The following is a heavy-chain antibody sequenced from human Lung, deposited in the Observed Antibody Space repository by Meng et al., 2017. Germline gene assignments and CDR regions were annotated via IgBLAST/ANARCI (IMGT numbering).Heavy chain of an antibody. D-gene: IGHD4-11*01. V-gene: IGHV4-34*01. Sequence: VRQQQWGAGLLKPSETLSLRCVVSGGSFSDYYWSWIRQPPGKGLEWIGEINHSGSTNYNPSLESRATISVDTSQNNLSLKLSSVTAADSAVYYCARGPTTMAHDFDYWGQGTLVTVSS. CDR3: ARGPTTMAHDFDY. CDR2: INHSGST. CDR1: GGSFSDYY. J-gene: IGHJ4*02.